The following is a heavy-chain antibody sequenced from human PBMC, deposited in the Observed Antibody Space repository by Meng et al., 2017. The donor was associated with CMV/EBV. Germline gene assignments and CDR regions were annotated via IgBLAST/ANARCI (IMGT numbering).Heavy chain of an antibody. J-gene: IGHJ4*02. V-gene: IGHV1-69*05. CDR1: GYTFTSYG. D-gene: IGHD5-12*01. Sequence: SVTVSCKASGYTFTSYGISWVRQAPGQGLEWMGGIIPIFGTEKYAQKFQGRVTITTDKSTSTAYMELSSLRSEDTAVFSCASGYDYFDSWGQGTLVTVSS. CDR3: ASGYDYFDS. CDR2: IIPIFGTE.